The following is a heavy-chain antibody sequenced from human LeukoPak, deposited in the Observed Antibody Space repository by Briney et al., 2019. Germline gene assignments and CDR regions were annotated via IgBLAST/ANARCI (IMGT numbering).Heavy chain of an antibody. CDR3: TRGGPSTVAAAGSVADY. J-gene: IGHJ4*02. CDR1: GGSFSGYY. Sequence: SETLSLTCAVYGGSFSGYYWSWIRQPPGKGLEWIGEINHSGSTNYNPSLKSRVTISVDTSKNQFSLKLSSVTAADAAVYYCTRGGPSTVAAAGSVADYWGQGTLVTVSS. CDR2: INHSGST. D-gene: IGHD6-13*01. V-gene: IGHV4-34*01.